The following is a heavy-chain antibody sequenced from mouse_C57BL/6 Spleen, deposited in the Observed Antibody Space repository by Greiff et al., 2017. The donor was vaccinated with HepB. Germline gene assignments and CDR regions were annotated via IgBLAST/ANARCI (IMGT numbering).Heavy chain of an antibody. V-gene: IGHV7-3*01. D-gene: IGHD2-4*01. Sequence: DVKLVESGGGLVQPGGSLSLSCAASGFTFTDYYMSWVRQPPGKALEWLGFIRNKANGYTTEYSASVKGRFTISRDNSQSILYLQMNALRAEDSATYYCARYKGPIYYDYDADAMDYWGQGTSVTVSS. CDR1: GFTFTDYY. CDR2: IRNKANGYTT. CDR3: ARYKGPIYYDYDADAMDY. J-gene: IGHJ4*01.